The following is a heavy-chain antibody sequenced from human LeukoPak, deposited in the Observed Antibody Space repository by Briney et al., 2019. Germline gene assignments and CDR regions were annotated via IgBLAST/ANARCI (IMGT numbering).Heavy chain of an antibody. V-gene: IGHV4-59*01. Sequence: SETLSLTCTVSGGSISSYYWSWIRQPPGKGLEWIGYIYYSGTTNYNSSLKSRVTISVDTSKTQFSLKLSSVTAADTAVYYCARVSAAAGSTWFDPWGQGTLVTVSS. CDR1: GGSISSYY. J-gene: IGHJ5*02. CDR2: IYYSGTT. D-gene: IGHD6-13*01. CDR3: ARVSAAAGSTWFDP.